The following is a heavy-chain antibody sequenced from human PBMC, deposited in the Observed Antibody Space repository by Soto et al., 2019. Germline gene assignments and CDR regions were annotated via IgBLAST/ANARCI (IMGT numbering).Heavy chain of an antibody. CDR3: AHMFGTVSHLGY. V-gene: IGHV2-5*02. Sequence: QITLKESGPTLVKPTQTLTLTCTFSGFSLTTSRVGVGWIRQPPGKALEWLALIYWDDDKRYSPSLRSRLTIXKXHPKNQVVLTMTNMDPVDTATYSCAHMFGTVSHLGYWGQGTLVTVSS. J-gene: IGHJ4*02. CDR1: GFSLTTSRVG. CDR2: IYWDDDK. D-gene: IGHD3-10*02.